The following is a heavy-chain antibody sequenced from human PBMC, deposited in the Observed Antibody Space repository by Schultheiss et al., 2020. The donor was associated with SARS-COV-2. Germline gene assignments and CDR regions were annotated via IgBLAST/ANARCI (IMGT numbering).Heavy chain of an antibody. Sequence: GESLKISCAASGFTFSSYAMHWVRQAPGKGLEWVAVISYDGSNKYHADSVKGRFTISRDNSKNTLYLQMNSLRAEDTAVYYCAREDYYHSSGFDYWGQGTLVTVSS. CDR1: GFTFSSYA. J-gene: IGHJ4*02. CDR3: AREDYYHSSGFDY. D-gene: IGHD3-22*01. CDR2: ISYDGSNK. V-gene: IGHV3-30*01.